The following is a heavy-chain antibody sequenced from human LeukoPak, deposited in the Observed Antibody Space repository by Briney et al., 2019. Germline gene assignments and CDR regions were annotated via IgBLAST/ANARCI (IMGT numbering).Heavy chain of an antibody. D-gene: IGHD1-26*01. V-gene: IGHV1-69*05. CDR3: AQNSGSYLYAFDI. Sequence: SVKVSCKASGGTFSSYAISWVRQAPGQGLEWMGGIITIFGTANYAQKFQGRVTITTDESTSTAYMELSSLRSEDTAVYYCAQNSGSYLYAFDIWGQGTMVTVSS. J-gene: IGHJ3*02. CDR1: GGTFSSYA. CDR2: IITIFGTA.